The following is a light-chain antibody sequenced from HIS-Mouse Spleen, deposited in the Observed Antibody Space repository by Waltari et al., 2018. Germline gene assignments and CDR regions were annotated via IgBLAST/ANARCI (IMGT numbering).Light chain of an antibody. J-gene: IGLJ3*02. CDR3: CSYAGSSTWV. CDR2: EGS. V-gene: IGLV2-23*01. CDR1: SSDVGCDNL. Sequence: QSALTQPASVSGSPGQSIPISCTGTSSDVGCDNLVSWYQQHEGKAPKLMLNEGSKRPSGVSSRVCGAKSGTTASLTIAELQAEDEADYYCCSYAGSSTWVFGGGTKLTVV.